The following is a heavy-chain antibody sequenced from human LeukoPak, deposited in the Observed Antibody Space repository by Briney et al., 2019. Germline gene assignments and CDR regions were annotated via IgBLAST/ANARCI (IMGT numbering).Heavy chain of an antibody. J-gene: IGHJ4*02. CDR2: LSAYNGNT. Sequence: GASVEVSCKASGYTFTGYGITWVRQAPGQGLEWMGWLSAYNGNTYYAQMLQGRVTMTTDTSTSTAYMELRSLRSDDTAVYYCARDITMFGVVTPWGPFDFWGQGTLVTVSS. CDR1: GYTFTGYG. D-gene: IGHD3-3*01. CDR3: ARDITMFGVVTPWGPFDF. V-gene: IGHV1-18*01.